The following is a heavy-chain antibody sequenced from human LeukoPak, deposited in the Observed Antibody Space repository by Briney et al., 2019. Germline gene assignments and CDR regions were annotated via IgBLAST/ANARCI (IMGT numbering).Heavy chain of an antibody. CDR1: GYTFTTFG. V-gene: IGHV1-18*01. J-gene: IGHJ4*02. D-gene: IGHD1-26*01. CDR3: ARDQPRRGPGNHDY. Sequence: RASVKVSCKASGYTFTTFGINWVRQAPGQGLEWMGWISTYDGGINYAQKFRDRVTMLRDTSTSTAYMKLRSLRSDDTAVYYCARDQPRRGPGNHDYWGQGTLVTVSS. CDR2: ISTYDGGI.